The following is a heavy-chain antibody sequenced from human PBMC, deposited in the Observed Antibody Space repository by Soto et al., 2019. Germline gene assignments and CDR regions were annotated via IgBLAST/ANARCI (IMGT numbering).Heavy chain of an antibody. V-gene: IGHV1-18*01. CDR1: GYTFTNFG. Sequence: QVPLLQSAAEVKKPGASVKVSCKASGYTFTNFGVTWVRQAPGQGLEWMGWISAYTDDPNYAQKFQGRVTMTIDTSTSTAYMDLSSLTSDDTAVYYCARVIPGAEAWFNPWGQGTLVTVSS. CDR3: ARVIPGAEAWFNP. CDR2: ISAYTDDP. D-gene: IGHD2-2*01. J-gene: IGHJ5*02.